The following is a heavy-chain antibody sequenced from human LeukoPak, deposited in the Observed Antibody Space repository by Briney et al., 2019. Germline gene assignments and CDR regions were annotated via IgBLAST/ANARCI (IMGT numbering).Heavy chain of an antibody. CDR3: ARGRGGHYDY. J-gene: IGHJ4*02. Sequence: GGSLRLSCTASGFTFSTYAMHWVRLAPGKGLEYVSAISSDGGKTYYADSVKDRLTISRDNSKNTLYLQMGSLRAEDMAVYYCARGRGGHYDYWGQGSLVTVSS. CDR2: ISSDGGKT. V-gene: IGHV3-64*02. CDR1: GFTFSTYA. D-gene: IGHD1-26*01.